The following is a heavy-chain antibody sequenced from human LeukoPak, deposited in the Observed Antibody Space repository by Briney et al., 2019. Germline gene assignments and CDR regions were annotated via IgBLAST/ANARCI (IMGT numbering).Heavy chain of an antibody. J-gene: IGHJ4*02. Sequence: GGSLRLSCAASGFTFSSYAMHWVRQAPGKGLEWVAVISYDGSNKYYADSVKGRFTISRDNSKNTLYLQMNSLRAEDTAVYYCARDSPPYQYSGILVYWGQGTLVTVSS. V-gene: IGHV3-30-3*01. CDR1: GFTFSSYA. CDR3: ARDSPPYQYSGILVY. CDR2: ISYDGSNK. D-gene: IGHD1-26*01.